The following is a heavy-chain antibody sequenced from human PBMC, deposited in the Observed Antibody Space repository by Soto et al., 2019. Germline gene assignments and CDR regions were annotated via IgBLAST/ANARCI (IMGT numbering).Heavy chain of an antibody. D-gene: IGHD2-21*02. Sequence: GGSLRPSCAASGFTFSSYGMHWVRQAPGKGLXXVXXIXXXXXNXXXADSVKGRFTISRDNSKNTLYLQMNSLRAEDTAVYCCARGVTEFDYRGQGTLVTVSS. CDR2: IXXXXXNX. V-gene: IGHV3-30*03. CDR1: GFTFSSYG. J-gene: IGHJ4*02. CDR3: ARGVTEFDY.